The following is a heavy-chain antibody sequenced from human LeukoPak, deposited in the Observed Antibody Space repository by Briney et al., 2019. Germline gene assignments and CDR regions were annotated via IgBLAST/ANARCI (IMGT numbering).Heavy chain of an antibody. J-gene: IGHJ4*02. V-gene: IGHV4-39*01. CDR3: ARTAGDVGAHFDY. CDR1: GGSISSYY. D-gene: IGHD1-26*01. CDR2: IYYSGST. Sequence: PSETLSLTCTVSGGSISSYYWGWIRQPPGKGLEWIGSIYYSGSTYYNPSLKSRVTISVDTSKNQLSLKLSSVTAADTAVYYCARTAGDVGAHFDYWGQGTLVTVSS.